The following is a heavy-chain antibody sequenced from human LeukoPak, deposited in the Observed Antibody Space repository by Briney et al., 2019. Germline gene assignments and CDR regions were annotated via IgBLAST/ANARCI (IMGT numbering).Heavy chain of an antibody. D-gene: IGHD5-24*01. Sequence: GGSLRLSCAASGFSLSGYGMHWVRQAPGKGLQWVTFIRYDGSNKYYADSVKGRFTISRDNSKNTLYLQMNSLKVEDTAVYYCGRVGVEMATIDYYYYMDVWGKGTTVTISS. V-gene: IGHV3-30*02. CDR1: GFSLSGYG. CDR3: GRVGVEMATIDYYYYMDV. CDR2: IRYDGSNK. J-gene: IGHJ6*03.